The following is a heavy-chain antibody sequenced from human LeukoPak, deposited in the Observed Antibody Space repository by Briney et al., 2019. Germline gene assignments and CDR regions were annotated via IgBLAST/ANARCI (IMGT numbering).Heavy chain of an antibody. CDR2: INSDGSST. CDR1: GFTFSSYW. J-gene: IGHJ3*02. Sequence: GGSLRPSCAASGFTFSSYWMHWVRQAPGKWLVWVSRINSDGSSTSYADSVKGRFTISRDNAKNTLYLRMNSLRAEDTAVYYCARVGYYYDSSGYYWDAFDIWGQGTMVTVSS. V-gene: IGHV3-74*01. D-gene: IGHD3-22*01. CDR3: ARVGYYYDSSGYYWDAFDI.